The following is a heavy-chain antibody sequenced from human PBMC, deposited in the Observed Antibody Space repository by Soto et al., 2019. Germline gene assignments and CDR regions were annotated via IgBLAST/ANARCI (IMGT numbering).Heavy chain of an antibody. CDR2: INHSGST. CDR1: GGSFSGYY. D-gene: IGHD6-6*01. J-gene: IGHJ6*02. Sequence: SETLSLTCAVYGGSFSGYYWSWIRQPPGKGLEWVGEINHSGSTNYNPSLKSRVTISLDTSKNQFSLKLSSVTAADTAVYYCARSLIAARGMDVWGQGTTVTVSS. V-gene: IGHV4-34*01. CDR3: ARSLIAARGMDV.